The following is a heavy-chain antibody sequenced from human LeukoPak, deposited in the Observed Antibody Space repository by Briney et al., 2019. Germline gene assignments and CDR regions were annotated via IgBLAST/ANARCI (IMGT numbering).Heavy chain of an antibody. D-gene: IGHD3-22*01. J-gene: IGHJ4*02. CDR1: GFTFSSYA. V-gene: IGHV3-23*01. CDR3: AKDWVWDSSGYYPITFSYFDY. Sequence: PGGSLRLSCAASGFTFSSYAMSWVRQAPGKGLEWASAISGSGGSTYYADSVKGRFTISRDNSKNTLYLQMNSLRAEDTAVYYCAKDWVWDSSGYYPITFSYFDYWGQGTLVTVSS. CDR2: ISGSGGST.